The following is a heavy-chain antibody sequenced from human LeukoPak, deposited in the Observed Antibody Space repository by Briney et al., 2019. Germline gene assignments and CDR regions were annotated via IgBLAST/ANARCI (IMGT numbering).Heavy chain of an antibody. CDR2: ISSSSSYI. CDR1: GFTFSSYS. Sequence: GGSQRLSCAASGFTFSSYSMNWVRQAPGKGLEWVSSISSSSSYIYYADSVKGRFTISRDNAKNSLYLQMNSLRAEDTAVYYCASSQNLEWSKDAYYFDYWGQGTLVTVSS. D-gene: IGHD3-3*01. V-gene: IGHV3-21*01. CDR3: ASSQNLEWSKDAYYFDY. J-gene: IGHJ4*02.